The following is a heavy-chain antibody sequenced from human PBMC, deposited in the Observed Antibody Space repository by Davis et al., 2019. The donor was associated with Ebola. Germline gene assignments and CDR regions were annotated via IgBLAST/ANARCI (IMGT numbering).Heavy chain of an antibody. D-gene: IGHD1-26*01. Sequence: ASVKVSCKASGYTFTNYSMHWVRQAPGQGLEWMGIFNPSGGSTNYAQKFQGRVTMTRDTSISTAYMELSRLRSDDTAVYYCARKTLVGATWDYWGQGTLVTVSS. V-gene: IGHV1-2*02. CDR3: ARKTLVGATWDY. CDR1: GYTFTNYS. CDR2: FNPSGGST. J-gene: IGHJ4*02.